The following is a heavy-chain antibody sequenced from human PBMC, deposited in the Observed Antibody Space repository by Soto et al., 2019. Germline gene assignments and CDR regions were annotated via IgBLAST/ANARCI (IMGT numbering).Heavy chain of an antibody. CDR3: ATDIVVVVATFDAFDI. CDR1: GFTFSNYW. D-gene: IGHD2-15*01. J-gene: IGHJ3*02. V-gene: IGHV3-7*04. Sequence: ESGGGLVQPGGSLRLSCAAFGFTFSNYWMTWVRQAPGKGLEWVANIKQDGSEKSYVDSVKGRFTISRDNAKSSLYLQMNSLRAEDTAVYYCATDIVVVVATFDAFDIWGQGTMVTVSS. CDR2: IKQDGSEK.